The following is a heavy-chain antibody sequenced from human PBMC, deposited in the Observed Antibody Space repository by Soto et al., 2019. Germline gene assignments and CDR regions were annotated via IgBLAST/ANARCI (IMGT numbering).Heavy chain of an antibody. D-gene: IGHD3-22*01. V-gene: IGHV1-2*02. Sequence: GASVKVSCKASGYTFTGYYMHWVRQAPGQGLEWMGWINPNSGGTNYAQKFQGRVTMTRDTSISTAYMELSRLRSDGTAVYYCARDTYYYDSSGYYHYYYGMDVWGQGTTVTVSS. J-gene: IGHJ6*02. CDR1: GYTFTGYY. CDR2: INPNSGGT. CDR3: ARDTYYYDSSGYYHYYYGMDV.